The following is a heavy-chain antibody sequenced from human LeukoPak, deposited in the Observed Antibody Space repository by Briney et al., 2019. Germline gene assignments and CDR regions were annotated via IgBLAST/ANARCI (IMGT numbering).Heavy chain of an antibody. CDR1: GRSISSSSYY. CDR2: IYYSGST. V-gene: IGHV4-39*01. J-gene: IGHJ5*02. Sequence: SETLSLTCTVSGRSISSSSYYWGWIRQPPGKGLAWVGSIYYSGSTYYNPSLKSRVTISVDTSKNQFSLKLSSVTAADTAVYYCARQPNGDQNYDILTGYYPTGWFDPWGQGTLVTVSS. D-gene: IGHD3-9*01. CDR3: ARQPNGDQNYDILTGYYPTGWFDP.